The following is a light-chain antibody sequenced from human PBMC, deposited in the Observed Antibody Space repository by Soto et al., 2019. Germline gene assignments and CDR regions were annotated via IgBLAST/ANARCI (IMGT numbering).Light chain of an antibody. CDR3: QHYGSSLWT. J-gene: IGKJ1*01. Sequence: EFVLTQSPGTLSLSPGERATLSCRASQSVGSNYLAWYQQKPGQAPRLLIYGASSRATGIADRFSGSGSGTDFTLTISRLEPEDFAVYYCQHYGSSLWTFGRGTKVDIK. CDR2: GAS. V-gene: IGKV3-20*01. CDR1: QSVGSNY.